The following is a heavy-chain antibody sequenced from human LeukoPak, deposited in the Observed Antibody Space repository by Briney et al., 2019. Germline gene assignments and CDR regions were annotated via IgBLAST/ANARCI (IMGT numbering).Heavy chain of an antibody. J-gene: IGHJ4*02. CDR3: ARSWAMAQNLDS. CDR2: INPNSGGT. CDR1: GYTFTGYY. Sequence: ASVKVSCKASGYTFTGYYMHWVRQAPGQGLEWMGWINPNSGGTNYAQKFQGRVTMTRDTSISTAYMELSRLRSDDTAVYYCARSWAMAQNLDSWGQGTLVTVSS. V-gene: IGHV1-2*02. D-gene: IGHD5-18*01.